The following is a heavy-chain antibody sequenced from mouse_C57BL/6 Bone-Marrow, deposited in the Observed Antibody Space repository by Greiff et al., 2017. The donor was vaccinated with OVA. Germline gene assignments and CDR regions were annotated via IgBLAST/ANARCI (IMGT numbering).Heavy chain of an antibody. D-gene: IGHD1-1*01. Sequence: QVQLQQPGAELVKPGASVKMSCKASGYTFTSYWITWVKQRPGQGLEWIGDIYPGSGSTNYNEKFKSKATLTVDTSSSTAYMQLSSLTSEDSAVFYYERFGTSVVTPHYISYWGQGTTLTVSS. V-gene: IGHV1-55*01. J-gene: IGHJ2*01. CDR2: IYPGSGST. CDR1: GYTFTSYW. CDR3: ERFGTSVVTPHYISY.